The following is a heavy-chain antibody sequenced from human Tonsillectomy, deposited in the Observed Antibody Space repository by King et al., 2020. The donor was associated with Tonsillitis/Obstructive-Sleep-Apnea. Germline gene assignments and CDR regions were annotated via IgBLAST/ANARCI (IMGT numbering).Heavy chain of an antibody. D-gene: IGHD6-25*01. Sequence: VQLVESGTEVKKPGASVKVSCKASGYTFTDYYMYWVRQAPGQGLEWMRWINPNSGGTNYAQKFQGRVTMTRDTSISTAYMELSRLRPDDTALYYCAMDLGTTYSSGQGYYGMDVWGQGTTVTVSS. CDR2: INPNSGGT. J-gene: IGHJ6*02. V-gene: IGHV1-2*02. CDR1: GYTFTDYY. CDR3: AMDLGTTYSSGQGYYGMDV.